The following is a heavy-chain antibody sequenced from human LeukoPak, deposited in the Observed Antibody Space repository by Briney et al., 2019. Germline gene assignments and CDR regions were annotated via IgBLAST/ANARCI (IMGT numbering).Heavy chain of an antibody. Sequence: LGESLKISCQGSGSIFTSYWIGGVRQVPGKGPEWMGIIYPGDSDTRYSPSFQGQVTISADKSISTAYLQWSSLNTSDTAMYYCARYTDHYYFAYWGQGTLVTVSS. J-gene: IGHJ4*02. CDR3: ARYTDHYYFAY. CDR1: GSIFTSYW. V-gene: IGHV5-51*01. D-gene: IGHD1-1*01. CDR2: IYPGDSDT.